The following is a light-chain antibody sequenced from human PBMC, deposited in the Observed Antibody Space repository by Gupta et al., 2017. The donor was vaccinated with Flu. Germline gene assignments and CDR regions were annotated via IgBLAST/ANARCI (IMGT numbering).Light chain of an antibody. V-gene: IGLV8-61*01. J-gene: IGLJ2*01. Sequence: GSVAIVHCPCWHHANPAHAPRTVVYSKATRFSGFPARFTGSIPGHKAALTITGAQADDDCLYYCVLYRGKGVLVFGGGTKVTVL. CDR3: VLYRGKGVLV. CDR2: SKA. CDR1: GSVAIVHC.